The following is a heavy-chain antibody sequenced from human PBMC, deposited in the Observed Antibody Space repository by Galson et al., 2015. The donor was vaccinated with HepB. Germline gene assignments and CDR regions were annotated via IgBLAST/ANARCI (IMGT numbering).Heavy chain of an antibody. CDR1: GFTFGDYD. CDR2: IRSKAYGGTT. D-gene: IGHD2-21*02. Sequence: ASGFTFGDYDMSWFRQAPGKGLEWVGFIRSKAYGGTTEYAAFVKGRFTISRDDSKSIAYLQMNSLKTEDTAVYYCTRDLVVTAYYYYGMDVWGQGTTVTVSS. V-gene: IGHV3-49*03. J-gene: IGHJ6*02. CDR3: TRDLVVTAYYYYGMDV.